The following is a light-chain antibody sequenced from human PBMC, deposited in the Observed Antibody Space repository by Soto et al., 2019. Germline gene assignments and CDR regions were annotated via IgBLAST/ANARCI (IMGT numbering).Light chain of an antibody. CDR3: QQRSNWPPT. Sequence: SPCTLSWSPGERDTLSCRASQSVSTYLAWYKQKPGQAPRLLIYEASNRATGIAPRFRGRGAGTEFTLTISSVQPEDFVVYICQQRSNWPPTFGQGTRLEIK. CDR2: EAS. CDR1: QSVSTY. V-gene: IGKV3-11*01. J-gene: IGKJ5*01.